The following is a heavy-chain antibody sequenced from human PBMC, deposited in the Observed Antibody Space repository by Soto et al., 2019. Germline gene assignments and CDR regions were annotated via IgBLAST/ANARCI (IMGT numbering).Heavy chain of an antibody. CDR1: GGTFSGYA. J-gene: IGHJ4*02. Sequence: QVQLVQSGAEVKKPGSSVKVSCKASGGTFSGYAISWVRQAPGQGLEWMGGIIPIFGTANYAQKFQGRVTITADESTSTAYMELSSLRSEDTAVYYCARGGCSGGSCYSDYWGQGTLVTVSS. CDR2: IIPIFGTA. CDR3: ARGGCSGGSCYSDY. D-gene: IGHD2-15*01. V-gene: IGHV1-69*01.